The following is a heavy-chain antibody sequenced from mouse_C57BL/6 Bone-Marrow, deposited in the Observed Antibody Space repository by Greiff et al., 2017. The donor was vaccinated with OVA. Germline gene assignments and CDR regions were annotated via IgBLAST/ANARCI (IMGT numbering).Heavy chain of an antibody. D-gene: IGHD6-1*01. CDR2: ISGGGGNT. Sequence: EVKLVESGGGLVKPGGSLKLSCAASGFTFSSYTMSWVRQTPEKRLEWVATISGGGGNTYYPDSVKGRFTISRDNAKNTLYLQMSSLRSEDTALYYCARPLLSSDYWGQGTLVTVSA. V-gene: IGHV5-9*01. CDR3: ARPLLSSDY. J-gene: IGHJ3*01. CDR1: GFTFSSYT.